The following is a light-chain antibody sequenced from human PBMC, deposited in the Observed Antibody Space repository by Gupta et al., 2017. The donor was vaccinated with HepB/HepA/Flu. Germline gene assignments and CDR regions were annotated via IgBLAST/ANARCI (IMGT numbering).Light chain of an antibody. CDR3: QVWDSSREHRV. CDR1: NIGSKS. CDR2: YDS. V-gene: IGLV3-21*04. Sequence: SYVLTQPPSVSVAPGKTARITCGGNNIGSKSVHWYQQKPGQAPVRVIYYDSDRPSGITERFSCFNAGNKDTRKISRVEAGDEADDYWQVWDSSREHRVFGGGTKLTVL. J-gene: IGLJ3*02.